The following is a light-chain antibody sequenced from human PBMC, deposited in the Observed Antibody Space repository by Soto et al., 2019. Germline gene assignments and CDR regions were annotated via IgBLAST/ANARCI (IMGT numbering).Light chain of an antibody. V-gene: IGKV3-11*01. CDR2: DAS. CDR3: QQRDNRPLT. Sequence: EIVLTQTPATLSFSPGERATLSCRASQSVTTLAWYQQKPGQSPRLLIYDASSRATGIPARFSGSGSRTDFTLTISSLEPEDFSVYYCQQRDNRPLTFGGGTRVEIK. CDR1: QSVTT. J-gene: IGKJ4*01.